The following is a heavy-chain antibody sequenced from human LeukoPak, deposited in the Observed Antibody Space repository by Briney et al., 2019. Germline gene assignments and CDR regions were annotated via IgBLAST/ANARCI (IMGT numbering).Heavy chain of an antibody. J-gene: IGHJ4*02. CDR3: AKDSTGGVTMDY. V-gene: IGHV3-53*01. D-gene: IGHD3-3*01. CDR1: GFIVSSNY. CDR2: IHNDGST. Sequence: TGGSLRLSCAASGFIVSSNYMTWVRQAPGEGLEWVSVIHNDGSTYYTDSVKGRFTISRDNSKNTLYLQMNSLRAEDTAVYYCAKDSTGGVTMDYWGQGTLVTVSS.